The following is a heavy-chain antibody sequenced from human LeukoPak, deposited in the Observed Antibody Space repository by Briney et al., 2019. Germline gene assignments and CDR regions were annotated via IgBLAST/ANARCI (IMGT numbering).Heavy chain of an antibody. Sequence: GGSLRLSCAASGFTFSSYSMNWVRQAPGKGLEWVSSISSSSNYIHYADSVKGRFTISRDNAKNSLYLQMNSLRAEDTAVYYCAREWEYYDILTGTTASFDYCGQGTLVTVSS. J-gene: IGHJ4*02. D-gene: IGHD3-9*01. V-gene: IGHV3-21*01. CDR3: AREWEYYDILTGTTASFDY. CDR1: GFTFSSYS. CDR2: ISSSSNYI.